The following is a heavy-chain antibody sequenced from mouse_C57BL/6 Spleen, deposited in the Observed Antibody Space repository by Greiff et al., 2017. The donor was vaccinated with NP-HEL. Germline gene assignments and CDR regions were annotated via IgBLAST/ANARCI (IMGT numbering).Heavy chain of an antibody. CDR3: ARRGYSNYFDY. V-gene: IGHV1-50*01. CDR2: LDPSDSYT. CDR1: GYTFTSYW. J-gene: IGHJ2*01. Sequence: VQLQQPGAELVKPGASVKLSCKASGYTFTSYWMQWVKQRPGQGLEWIGELDPSDSYTNYNQKFKGKATLTVDTSSSPAYMQLSSLTSEDSAVYYCARRGYSNYFDYWGQGTTLTVSS. D-gene: IGHD2-5*01.